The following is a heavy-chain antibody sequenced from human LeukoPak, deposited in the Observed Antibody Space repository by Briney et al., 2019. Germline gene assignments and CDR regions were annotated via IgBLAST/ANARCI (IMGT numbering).Heavy chain of an antibody. CDR1: GFTFSTYS. CDR2: IGSSNRYI. CDR3: ARAPMAITTSAFPDAFDF. V-gene: IGHV3-21*01. D-gene: IGHD5-12*01. Sequence: GGSLRLSCAASGFTFSTYSMNWVRQAPGKGLEWVSSIGSSNRYIYYADSVKGRFTISRDNAKNSLYLQMNSLRAEDTAVYYCARAPMAITTSAFPDAFDFWGQGTMVTVSS. J-gene: IGHJ3*01.